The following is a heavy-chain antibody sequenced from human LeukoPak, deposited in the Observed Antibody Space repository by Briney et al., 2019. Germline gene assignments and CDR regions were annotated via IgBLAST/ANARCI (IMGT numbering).Heavy chain of an antibody. CDR2: IIPIFGTA. D-gene: IGHD3-22*01. Sequence: ASVKVSCKASGGTFSSYAISWVRQAPGQGLEWMGGIIPIFGTANYAQKFQGRATITTDESTSTAYMELSSLRSEDTAVYYCAREAPSGSYYDSSGYSGYYYYMDVWGKGTTVTVSS. J-gene: IGHJ6*03. CDR3: AREAPSGSYYDSSGYSGYYYYMDV. CDR1: GGTFSSYA. V-gene: IGHV1-69*05.